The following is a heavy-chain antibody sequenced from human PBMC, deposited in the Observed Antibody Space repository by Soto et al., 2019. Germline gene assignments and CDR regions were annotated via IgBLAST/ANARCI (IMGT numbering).Heavy chain of an antibody. V-gene: IGHV3-48*01. J-gene: IGHJ5*02. CDR3: ASIITRTTFNWFDP. D-gene: IGHD1-20*01. CDR1: GFTFSSYS. Sequence: EVQLVESGGGLVQPGGSLRLSCAASGFTFSSYSMNWVRQAPGKGLEWVSYISSSSSTIYYADSVKGRFTISRDNAKNSLYLQMNSLRAEDTAVYYCASIITRTTFNWFDPWGQGTLVTVSS. CDR2: ISSSSSTI.